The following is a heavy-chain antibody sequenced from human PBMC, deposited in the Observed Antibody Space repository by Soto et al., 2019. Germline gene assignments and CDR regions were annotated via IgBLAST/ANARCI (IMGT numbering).Heavy chain of an antibody. Sequence: EVQLVESGGGLVQPGGSLKLSCAASGYTFSDSAIHWVRQASGKGLEWVGRIRGKANSYATVYAVSVRGRFTISRDDSKNTAYLQMNSLKTEDTAVYYCARLWSEREPNFDYWGQGTLVSVSS. D-gene: IGHD1-26*01. CDR1: GYTFSDSA. CDR3: ARLWSEREPNFDY. CDR2: IRGKANSYAT. V-gene: IGHV3-73*02. J-gene: IGHJ4*02.